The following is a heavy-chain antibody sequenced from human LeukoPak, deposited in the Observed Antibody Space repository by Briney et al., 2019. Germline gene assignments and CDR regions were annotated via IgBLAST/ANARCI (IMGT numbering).Heavy chain of an antibody. J-gene: IGHJ6*02. CDR2: IYTSGRS. V-gene: IGHV4-4*07. Sequence: SETLSLTCTVSGGSISSYDWSWIRQPAGKGLEWIGRIYTSGRSDYNPSLKPRVAMSVHTSKDQFSLKLSYVTAADTAVQYCARASTPGWYYYDMDVWGQGTTVTVSS. D-gene: IGHD1-14*01. CDR1: GGSISSYD. CDR3: ARASTPGWYYYDMDV.